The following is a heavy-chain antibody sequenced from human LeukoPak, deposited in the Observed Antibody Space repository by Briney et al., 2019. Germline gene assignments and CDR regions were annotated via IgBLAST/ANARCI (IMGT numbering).Heavy chain of an antibody. CDR2: IYYSGST. V-gene: IGHV4-59*01. CDR3: ARAVAVAGTNPFDY. J-gene: IGHJ4*02. D-gene: IGHD6-19*01. Sequence: SETLSLTCTVSGGSISSYYWSWIRQPPGEGLEWIGCIYYSGSTDYNPSLTSRVTISVDTSKNQFSLKLSSLTAADTAVYYCARAVAVAGTNPFDYWGQGTLVTVSS. CDR1: GGSISSYY.